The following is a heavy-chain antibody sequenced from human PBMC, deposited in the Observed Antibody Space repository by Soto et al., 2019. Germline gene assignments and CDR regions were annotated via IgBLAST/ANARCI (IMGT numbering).Heavy chain of an antibody. CDR3: ARVGTVGELGY. V-gene: IGHV3-21*01. D-gene: IGHD3-10*01. J-gene: IGHJ4*02. CDR1: GFTFSSYS. CDR2: ISSRSSYI. Sequence: GGSLRLSCAASGFTFSSYSMNWVRQAPGKGLEWVSSISSRSSYIYYADSVKGRFTISRDNAKNSLYLQMNSLRAEDTAVYYCARVGTVGELGYWGQGTLVTVSS.